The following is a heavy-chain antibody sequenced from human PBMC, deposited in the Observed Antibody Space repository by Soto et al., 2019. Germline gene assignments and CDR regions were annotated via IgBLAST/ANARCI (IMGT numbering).Heavy chain of an antibody. CDR2: IIPLFGTT. J-gene: IGHJ5*02. CDR3: ARAHGSSWYNWFDP. D-gene: IGHD6-13*01. CDR1: GGTFSSYG. Sequence: QVLLVQSGAELKKPGSSVKVSCKASGGTFSSYGISWVRQAPGRGLEWMGGIIPLFGTTNYAQKFRGRVTVTADESTSTAYMELRGLRFKDTAVYYCARAHGSSWYNWFDPWGQGTLVTVSS. V-gene: IGHV1-69*01.